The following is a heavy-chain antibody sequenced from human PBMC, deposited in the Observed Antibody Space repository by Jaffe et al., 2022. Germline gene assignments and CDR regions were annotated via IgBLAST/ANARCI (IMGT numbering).Heavy chain of an antibody. Sequence: QVQLQESGPGLVKPSQTLSLTCTVSGGSISSGSYYWSWIRQPAGKGLEWIGRIYTSGSTNYNPSLKSRVTISVDTSKNQFSLKLSSVTAADTAVYYCARELGYTQQLVPLYNWFDPWGQGTLVTVSS. CDR1: GGSISSGSYY. D-gene: IGHD6-13*01. CDR2: IYTSGST. V-gene: IGHV4-61*02. CDR3: ARELGYTQQLVPLYNWFDP. J-gene: IGHJ5*02.